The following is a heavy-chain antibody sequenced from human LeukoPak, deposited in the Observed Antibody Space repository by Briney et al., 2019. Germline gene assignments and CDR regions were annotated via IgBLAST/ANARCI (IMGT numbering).Heavy chain of an antibody. J-gene: IGHJ3*02. D-gene: IGHD5-18*01. CDR2: IYSGGST. V-gene: IGHV3-53*01. CDR1: GFTVSSNY. Sequence: TGGSLRLSCAAYGFTVSSNYMSWVRQAPGKGLEWVSVIYSGGSTYYADSVKGRFTISRDNSKNTLYLQMNSLRAEDTAVYYCARVKTAMVDDAFDIWGQGTMVTVSS. CDR3: ARVKTAMVDDAFDI.